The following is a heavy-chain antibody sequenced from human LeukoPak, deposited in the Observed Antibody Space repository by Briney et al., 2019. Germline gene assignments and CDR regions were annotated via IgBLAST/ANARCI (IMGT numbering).Heavy chain of an antibody. V-gene: IGHV5-10-1*01. CDR3: ARHQLLGPCFKGVCSDAFDI. CDR2: IDRSDSYT. J-gene: IGHJ3*02. Sequence: GESLQISSKGSGYRFTSYWISWVRQMAGKGLEWMGRIDRSDSYTNYSPSFQGHLTISADKSISTAYLQWSSLKASDTAMYYCARHQLLGPCFKGVCSDAFDIWGQGTMVTVSS. CDR1: GYRFTSYW. D-gene: IGHD2-8*01.